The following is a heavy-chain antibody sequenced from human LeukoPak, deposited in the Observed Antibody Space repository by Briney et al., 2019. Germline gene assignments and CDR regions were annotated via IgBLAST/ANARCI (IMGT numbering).Heavy chain of an antibody. V-gene: IGHV3-64*01. CDR1: GFTFSDYA. D-gene: IGHD2-15*01. Sequence: GALRLSCAAFGFTFSDYAMHWVRQAPGKGLEYVSRISSNGGSTYYANSVKGRFTISRDNPKNTLFLQMGSLRAEDMAVYYCAREECSGGSCYFDYWGQGTLVTVSS. J-gene: IGHJ4*02. CDR2: ISSNGGST. CDR3: AREECSGGSCYFDY.